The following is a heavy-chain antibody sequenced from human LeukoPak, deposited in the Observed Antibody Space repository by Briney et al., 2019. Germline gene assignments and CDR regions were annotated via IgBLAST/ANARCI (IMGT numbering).Heavy chain of an antibody. CDR3: ARSPRFHNQYYFDY. CDR1: GYTFTSYG. Sequence: ASVKVSCKASGYTFTSYGISWVRQAPGQGLEWMGWISAYNGNTNYAQKLQGRVTMTTDTSTSKAYMELRSLRSDDTAVYYCARSPRFHNQYYFDYWGQGTLVTVSS. D-gene: IGHD1-14*01. J-gene: IGHJ4*02. CDR2: ISAYNGNT. V-gene: IGHV1-18*01.